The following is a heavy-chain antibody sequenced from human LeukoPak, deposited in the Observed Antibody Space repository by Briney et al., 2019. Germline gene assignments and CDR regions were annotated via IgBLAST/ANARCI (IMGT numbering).Heavy chain of an antibody. J-gene: IGHJ4*02. V-gene: IGHV1-2*02. D-gene: IGHD3-22*01. Sequence: GASVKVSCKASGYTFTGYYMHWVRQAPGQGLEWMGWINPNSGGTNYAQKLQGRVTMTTDTSTSTAYMELRSLRSDDTAVYYCARDVRFWGRRIVVVTPFDYWGQGTLVTVSS. CDR1: GYTFTGYY. CDR3: ARDVRFWGRRIVVVTPFDY. CDR2: INPNSGGT.